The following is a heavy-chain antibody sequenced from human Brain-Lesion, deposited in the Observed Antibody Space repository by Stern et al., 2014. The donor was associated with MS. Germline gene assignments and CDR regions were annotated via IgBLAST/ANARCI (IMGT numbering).Heavy chain of an antibody. CDR3: AKDRQYLTYFFDH. CDR1: GFTFGSCA. D-gene: IGHD2/OR15-2a*01. J-gene: IGHJ5*02. CDR2: VSYDGSNK. V-gene: IGHV3-30*18. Sequence: QVQLGQSGGGVVQPGRPLRLFCVASGFTFGSCAMHWVRQAPGKGLEWVAGVSYDGSNKYYADSVKGRFTISRDNSQNTLYMQMSSLRPEDTAVYYCAKDRQYLTYFFDHWGQGSLVTVSS.